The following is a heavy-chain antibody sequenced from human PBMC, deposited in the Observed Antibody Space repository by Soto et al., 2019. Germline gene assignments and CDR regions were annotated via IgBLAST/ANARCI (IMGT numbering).Heavy chain of an antibody. J-gene: IGHJ3*02. V-gene: IGHV1-24*01. Sequence: ASVKVSCKVSGYTLTELSMHWVRQAPGKGLEWMGGFDHEDGETIYAQKFQGRVTMTEDTSTDTAYMELSGLRSEDTAVYYCATWRAVRHDAFDIWGQGTMVTVSS. D-gene: IGHD1-26*01. CDR1: GYTLTELS. CDR3: ATWRAVRHDAFDI. CDR2: FDHEDGET.